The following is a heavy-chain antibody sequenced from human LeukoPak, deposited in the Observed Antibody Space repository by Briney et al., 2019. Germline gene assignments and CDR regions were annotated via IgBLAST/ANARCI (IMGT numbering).Heavy chain of an antibody. V-gene: IGHV1-24*01. D-gene: IGHD2-21*02. Sequence: ASVKVSCKVSGYTLTELSMHWVRQAPGKGREWMGGFDPEDGETIYAQKFQGRVTMTEDTSTDTAYMELSSLRSEDTAVYYCATLQYCGGDCAYYFDYWGQGTLVTVSS. CDR3: ATLQYCGGDCAYYFDY. J-gene: IGHJ4*02. CDR1: GYTLTELS. CDR2: FDPEDGET.